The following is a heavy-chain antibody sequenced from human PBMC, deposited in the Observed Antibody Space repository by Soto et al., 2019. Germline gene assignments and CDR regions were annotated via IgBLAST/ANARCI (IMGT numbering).Heavy chain of an antibody. V-gene: IGHV1-18*01. D-gene: IGHD3-10*01. CDR2: ISAYNGNT. Sequence: GASVKVSCKASADTFTSYGISWVRQAPGQGLEWMGWISAYNGNTNYAQKLQGRVTMTTDTSTSTAYMELRSLRSDDTAVYYCARDAMVRGVPFEPWGQGTLVTVSS. J-gene: IGHJ5*02. CDR3: ARDAMVRGVPFEP. CDR1: ADTFTSYG.